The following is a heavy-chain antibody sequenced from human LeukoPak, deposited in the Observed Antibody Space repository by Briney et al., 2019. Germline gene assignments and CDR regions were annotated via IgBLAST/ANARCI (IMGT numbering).Heavy chain of an antibody. CDR3: ARLTTVTTSYYYYGMDV. V-gene: IGHV3-21*01. D-gene: IGHD4-17*01. J-gene: IGHJ6*02. CDR2: TSSSSSYT. Sequence: GGSLRLSCAASGFTSSSYSMNWVRQAPGQGLEWVSSTSSSSSYTYYADSVKGRFTISRDNAKNSLYLQMNSLRAEDTAVYYCARLTTVTTSYYYYGMDVWGQGTTVTVSS. CDR1: GFTSSSYS.